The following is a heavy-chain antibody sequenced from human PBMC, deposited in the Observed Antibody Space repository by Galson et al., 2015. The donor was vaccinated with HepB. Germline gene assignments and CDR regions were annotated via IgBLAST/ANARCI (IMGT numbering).Heavy chain of an antibody. CDR3: ATLNGLYSSSWYRVPY. D-gene: IGHD6-13*01. Sequence: SLRLSCAASGFTFSSYAMSWVRQAPGKGLEWVSAISGSGGSTYYADSVKGRFTISRDNSKNTLYLQMNSLRAEDTAVYYCATLNGLYSSSWYRVPYWGQGTLVTVSS. J-gene: IGHJ4*02. CDR1: GFTFSSYA. V-gene: IGHV3-23*01. CDR2: ISGSGGST.